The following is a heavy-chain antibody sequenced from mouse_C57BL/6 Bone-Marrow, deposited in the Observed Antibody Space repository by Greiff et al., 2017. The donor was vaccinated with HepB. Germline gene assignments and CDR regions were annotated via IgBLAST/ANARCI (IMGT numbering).Heavy chain of an antibody. CDR1: GYTFTSYG. CDR2: IYPRSGNT. J-gene: IGHJ2*01. CDR3: ARGDSNYYYFDY. Sequence: VQLQQSGAELARPGASVKLSCKASGYTFTSYGISWVKQRNGQGLEWIGEIYPRSGNTYYNEKFKGKATLTADKSSSTAYMELRSLTSEDSAVYFCARGDSNYYYFDYWGQGTTLTVSS. D-gene: IGHD2-5*01. V-gene: IGHV1-81*01.